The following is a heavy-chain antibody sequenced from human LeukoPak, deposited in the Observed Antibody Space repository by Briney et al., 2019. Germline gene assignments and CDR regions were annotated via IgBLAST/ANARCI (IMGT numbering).Heavy chain of an antibody. CDR1: GFSLSTSAVG. Sequence: SGPTLVKPTQTLTLTCTFSGFSLSTSAVGVGWVRQPPGKALEWLALIYWDDDKRYNSSLKSRLTITKDTSKNQVVLTMTNVDPVDTATYYCVHRRIHSPFDYWGQGALVTVSS. J-gene: IGHJ4*02. D-gene: IGHD4-11*01. V-gene: IGHV2-5*02. CDR2: IYWDDDK. CDR3: VHRRIHSPFDY.